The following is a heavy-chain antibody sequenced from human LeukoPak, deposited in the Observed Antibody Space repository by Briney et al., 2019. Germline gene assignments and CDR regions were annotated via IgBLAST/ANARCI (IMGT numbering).Heavy chain of an antibody. CDR3: ARTHANCRGGSCCFDY. J-gene: IGHJ4*02. Sequence: SVKVSCKASGGTFSSYAITWVRQAPGQGLEWLGGILPIFGTPNYAQKFQGRVTITAHESSAYMELSSLRSEDTAVYYCARTHANCRGGSCCFDYWGQGTQVTVSS. V-gene: IGHV1-69*01. D-gene: IGHD2-15*01. CDR2: ILPIFGTP. CDR1: GGTFSSYA.